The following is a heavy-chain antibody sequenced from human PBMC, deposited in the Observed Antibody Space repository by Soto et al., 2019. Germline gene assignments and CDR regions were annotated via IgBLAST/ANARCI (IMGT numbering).Heavy chain of an antibody. CDR3: AKSSKRYTYGDWPPLDYYYYMDV. V-gene: IGHV3-23*01. Sequence: GGSLRLSCAASGFTFSSYAMSWVRQAPGKGLEWVSAISGSGGSTYYADSVKGRFTISRDNSKNTLYLQMNSLRAEDTAVYYCAKSSKRYTYGDWPPLDYYYYMDVWGKGTTVTVSS. J-gene: IGHJ6*03. D-gene: IGHD4-17*01. CDR2: ISGSGGST. CDR1: GFTFSSYA.